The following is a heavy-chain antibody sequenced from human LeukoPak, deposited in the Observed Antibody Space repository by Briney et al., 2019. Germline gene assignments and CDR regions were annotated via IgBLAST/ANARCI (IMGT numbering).Heavy chain of an antibody. Sequence: GASVTVSCKASGGTFSSYAISWVRQAPGQGLEWMGGIIPIFGTANYAQKFQGRVTITADKSTSTAYMELSSLRSEDTAVYYCARVNGVITYLGAFDIWGQGTMVTVSS. V-gene: IGHV1-69*06. J-gene: IGHJ3*02. CDR3: ARVNGVITYLGAFDI. CDR1: GGTFSSYA. CDR2: IIPIFGTA. D-gene: IGHD3-22*01.